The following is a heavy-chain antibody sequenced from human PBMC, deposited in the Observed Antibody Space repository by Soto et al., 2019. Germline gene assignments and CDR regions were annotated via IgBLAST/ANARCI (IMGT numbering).Heavy chain of an antibody. CDR1: GYSFTSYW. J-gene: IGHJ6*02. V-gene: IGHV5-10-1*01. CDR2: IDPSDSYT. CDR3: ARRYCSSTSCYPLSMDV. Sequence: GESLKISCKGSGYSFTSYWISWVRRMPGKGLEWMGRIDPSDSYTNYSPSFQGHVTISADKSISTAYLQWSSLKASDTAMYYCARRYCSSTSCYPLSMDVWGQGTTVTVSS. D-gene: IGHD2-2*01.